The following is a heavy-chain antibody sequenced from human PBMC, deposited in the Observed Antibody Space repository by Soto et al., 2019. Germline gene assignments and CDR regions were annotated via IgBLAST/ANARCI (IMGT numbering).Heavy chain of an antibody. V-gene: IGHV1-69*01. Sequence: QVQLVQSGAEVKKPGSSVKVSCKASGGTFSSYAISWVRQAPGQGLEWMGGIIPIFGTANYAQKFQGRVTITADESTSTAYMELSSMRSEDTAVYCCGIVHSPDSSSWYPNTEHYYYCGMDVWGQGTTVTVSS. CDR1: GGTFSSYA. CDR3: GIVHSPDSSSWYPNTEHYYYCGMDV. CDR2: IIPIFGTA. J-gene: IGHJ6*02. D-gene: IGHD6-13*01.